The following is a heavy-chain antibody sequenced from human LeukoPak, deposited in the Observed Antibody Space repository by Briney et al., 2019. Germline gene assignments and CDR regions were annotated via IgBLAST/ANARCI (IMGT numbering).Heavy chain of an antibody. J-gene: IGHJ6*02. Sequence: GGSLRLSCAASEFDFSDYYMSWIRQAPGKGLEWIASLSTGGSTIYYGDSMRGRFTISRDNAKNSLYLQMNSLRAEDTALYYCARQTAMAKYYYYGMDVWGQGTTVTVSS. CDR3: ARQTAMAKYYYYGMDV. CDR2: LSTGGSTI. CDR1: EFDFSDYY. D-gene: IGHD5-18*01. V-gene: IGHV3-11*01.